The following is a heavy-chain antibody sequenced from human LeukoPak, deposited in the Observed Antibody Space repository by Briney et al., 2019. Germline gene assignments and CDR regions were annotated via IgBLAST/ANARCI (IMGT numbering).Heavy chain of an antibody. J-gene: IGHJ4*02. D-gene: IGHD5-18*01. CDR1: GYTFTDYL. CDR2: INPNSGGT. CDR3: ARDPGYSSPRGDY. V-gene: IGHV1-2*02. Sequence: GASVKVSCKASGYTFTDYLMHWVRQAPGQGLEWMGCINPNSGGTHYAQKVQGRVTMARDTSISKAYMELSRLRSDGTAVYYCARDPGYSSPRGDYGGQGTLVTVSS.